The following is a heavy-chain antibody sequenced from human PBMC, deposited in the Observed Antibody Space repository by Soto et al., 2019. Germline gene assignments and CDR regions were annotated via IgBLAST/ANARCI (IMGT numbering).Heavy chain of an antibody. CDR1: GFTFSSYW. V-gene: IGHV3-7*01. J-gene: IGHJ4*02. D-gene: IGHD5-12*01. CDR3: ARHFREGYNPFDY. Sequence: EVQLVESGGGLVQPGGSLRLSCAASGFTFSSYWMSWVRQAPGKGLEWVANIKQDGSEKYYVDSVKGRFTISRDNAKNSLYLQMNSLRAEDTAVYYCARHFREGYNPFDYWGQGTLVTVSS. CDR2: IKQDGSEK.